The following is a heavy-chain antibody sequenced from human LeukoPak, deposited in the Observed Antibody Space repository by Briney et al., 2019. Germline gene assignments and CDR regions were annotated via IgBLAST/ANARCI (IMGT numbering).Heavy chain of an antibody. V-gene: IGHV3-23*01. CDR3: ARGGGLQRRYLEY. Sequence: GGSLRLSCAASGFSFSNYALSWVRQAPGKGLEWVSSFTAGGSSTYNTDSVEGRFTISRDISKNTLYMQMNSLRAEDTAIYYCARGGGLQRRYLEYWGQGTLLTVSS. CDR1: GFSFSNYA. D-gene: IGHD2-15*01. J-gene: IGHJ4*02. CDR2: FTAGGSST.